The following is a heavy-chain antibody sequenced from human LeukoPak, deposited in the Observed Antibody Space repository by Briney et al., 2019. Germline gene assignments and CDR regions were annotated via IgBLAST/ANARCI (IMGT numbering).Heavy chain of an antibody. Sequence: GGSLRLSCVASGFIFYNYAMNWVRQAPGKGLDWVAVISDGGDDKFYTDSVKGRFSISRDNSKNTLYLQMNSLRAEDTAAYHCASDLDYGDIDDSFDVWGQGTMVTVSS. CDR1: GFIFYNYA. CDR2: ISDGGDDK. CDR3: ASDLDYGDIDDSFDV. D-gene: IGHD4-17*01. J-gene: IGHJ3*01. V-gene: IGHV3-30*10.